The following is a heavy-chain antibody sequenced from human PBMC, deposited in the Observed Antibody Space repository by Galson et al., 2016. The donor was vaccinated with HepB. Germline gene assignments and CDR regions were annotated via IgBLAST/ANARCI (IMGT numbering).Heavy chain of an antibody. J-gene: IGHJ2*01. V-gene: IGHV4-59*01. D-gene: IGHD3-10*01. CDR1: GGSISRYY. CDR3: ARDDYGSEEWYFDL. Sequence: SETLSLTCTVSGGSISRYYWSWIRQSPGRGMEWIGYIDFTGSTHYNPSLKSRVTISVDTSKNQFSLNLTSVTAADTAVYYCARDDYGSEEWYFDLWGRGTLVTVSS. CDR2: IDFTGST.